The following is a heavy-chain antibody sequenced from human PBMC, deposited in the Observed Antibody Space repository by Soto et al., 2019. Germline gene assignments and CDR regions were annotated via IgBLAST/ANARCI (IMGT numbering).Heavy chain of an antibody. Sequence: PGGSLRLSCEASGFTVKNYQMNWVRQAPGKGLEWVSVIYSGGVTYYPDSVKSRFTIIRDTSKNAVYLQMNSLRADDTAIYYCARDPSTTGYYGLDVWGQGTTVTVSS. CDR1: GFTVKNYQ. CDR3: ARDPSTTGYYGLDV. J-gene: IGHJ6*02. CDR2: IYSGGVT. V-gene: IGHV3-53*01.